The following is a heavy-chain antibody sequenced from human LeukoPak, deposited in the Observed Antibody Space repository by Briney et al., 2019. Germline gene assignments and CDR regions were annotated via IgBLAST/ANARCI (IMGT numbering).Heavy chain of an antibody. V-gene: IGHV4-34*01. CDR1: GGSFSGYY. D-gene: IGHD3-10*01. J-gene: IGHJ4*02. Sequence: SETLSLTCAVYGGSFSGYYWSWIRQPPGKGLEWIGEINHSGSTNYDPSLKSRVTISVDTSKNQFFLKLSSVTAADTAVYYCARVRLRFYYGSGSYYSSFDYWGQGTLVTVSS. CDR3: ARVRLRFYYGSGSYYSSFDY. CDR2: INHSGST.